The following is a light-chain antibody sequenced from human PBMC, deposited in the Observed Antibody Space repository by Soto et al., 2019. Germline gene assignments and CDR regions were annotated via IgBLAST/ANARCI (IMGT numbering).Light chain of an antibody. CDR1: QSISSN. Sequence: VMTQSPATLSVSPGERATLSCAASQSISSNLAWYQQKPGQAPRLLIHGASIRAAGIPARFSASGSGTDFTLTISDVQPEDFALYYCHQRQSWPRTFGQGTKVDIK. J-gene: IGKJ1*01. CDR2: GAS. CDR3: HQRQSWPRT. V-gene: IGKV3D-15*03.